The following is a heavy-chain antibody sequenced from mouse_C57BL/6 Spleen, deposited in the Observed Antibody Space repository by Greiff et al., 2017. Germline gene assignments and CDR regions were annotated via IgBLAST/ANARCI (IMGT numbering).Heavy chain of an antibody. J-gene: IGHJ4*01. CDR3: ASEVTTVVATRGYYAMDY. D-gene: IGHD1-1*01. V-gene: IGHV1-64*01. CDR2: IHPNSGST. Sequence: QVQLQQPGAELVKPGASVKLSCKASGYTFTSYWMHWVKQRPGQGLEWIGMIHPNSGSTNYNEKFKSKATLTVDKSSSTAYMQLSSLSSEDSAVYYCASEVTTVVATRGYYAMDYWGQGTSVTVSS. CDR1: GYTFTSYW.